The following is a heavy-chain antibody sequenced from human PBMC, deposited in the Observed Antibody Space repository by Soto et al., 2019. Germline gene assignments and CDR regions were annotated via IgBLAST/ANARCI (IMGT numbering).Heavy chain of an antibody. CDR1: GFTSSSYG. V-gene: IGHV3-30*18. J-gene: IGHJ6*02. D-gene: IGHD3-3*01. CDR3: AKCQKFWSGHALMQYYYYYGMDG. CDR2: ISYDGSNK. Sequence: GGSLRLSCAASGFTSSSYGMHWVRQAPCKGLEWVAVISYDGSNKYYADSVKGRFTISRDNSKNTLYLQMNSLRAEDTAVYYCAKCQKFWSGHALMQYYYYYGMDGWGQETTVTVSS.